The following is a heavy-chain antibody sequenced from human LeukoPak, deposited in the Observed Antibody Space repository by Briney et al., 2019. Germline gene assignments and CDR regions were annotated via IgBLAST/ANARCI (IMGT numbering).Heavy chain of an antibody. CDR1: GGSISSYY. Sequence: SVTLSLTCTVSGGSISSYYWSWIRQPPGKGLEWIGYIYYSGSTNYNPSLKSRVTISVDTSKNQFSLKLSSVTAADTAVYYCARGRCSGGSCYSAKFDYWGQGTLVTVSS. CDR2: IYYSGST. CDR3: ARGRCSGGSCYSAKFDY. V-gene: IGHV4-59*01. D-gene: IGHD2-15*01. J-gene: IGHJ4*02.